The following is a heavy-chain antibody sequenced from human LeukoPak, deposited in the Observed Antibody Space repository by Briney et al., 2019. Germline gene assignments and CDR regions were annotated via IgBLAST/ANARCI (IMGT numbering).Heavy chain of an antibody. D-gene: IGHD5-12*01. Sequence: SQTLSLTYTVSGGSISSGDYYWSWIRQPPGKRLEWIGYIYYSGSTYYNPSLKSRVTISVDTSKNQFSLKLSSVTAADTAVYYCARGRRGYSGYEFDYWGQGTLVTVSS. V-gene: IGHV4-30-4*01. J-gene: IGHJ4*02. CDR3: ARGRRGYSGYEFDY. CDR1: GGSISSGDYY. CDR2: IYYSGST.